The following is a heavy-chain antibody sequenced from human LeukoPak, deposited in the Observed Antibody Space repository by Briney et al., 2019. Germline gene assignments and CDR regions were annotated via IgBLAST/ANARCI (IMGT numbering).Heavy chain of an antibody. CDR1: GFTFSSYG. Sequence: GGSLRLSCAASGFTFSSYGMHWVRQAPGKGLDWVAFIRYDGNNKDYADSVKGRFTISRDNSKNTLYLQMNSLRAEDTAVYFCARAYGSGTYYNAAFDYWGRGTLVTVSS. J-gene: IGHJ4*01. V-gene: IGHV3-30*02. CDR2: IRYDGNNK. CDR3: ARAYGSGTYYNAAFDY. D-gene: IGHD3-10*01.